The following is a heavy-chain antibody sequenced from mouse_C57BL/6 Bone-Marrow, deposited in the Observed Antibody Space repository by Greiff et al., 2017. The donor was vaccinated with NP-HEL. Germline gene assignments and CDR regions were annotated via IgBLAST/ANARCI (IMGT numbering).Heavy chain of an antibody. CDR3: ARIPHYYYGSSYGYFDV. V-gene: IGHV8-8*01. CDR1: GFSLSTFGMG. D-gene: IGHD1-1*01. Sequence: VKLMESGPGILQPSQTLSLTCSFSGFSLSTFGMGVGWIRQPSGKGLEWLAHIWWGDAKYYNPALKRRLTISKDTSKNQVFLKIANVDTADTATYYCARIPHYYYGSSYGYFDVWGTGTTVTVSS. CDR2: IWWGDAK. J-gene: IGHJ1*03.